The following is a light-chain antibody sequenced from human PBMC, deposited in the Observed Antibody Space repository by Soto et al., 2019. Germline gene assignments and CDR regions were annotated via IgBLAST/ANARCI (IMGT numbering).Light chain of an antibody. J-gene: IGKJ3*01. Sequence: DIQMTQAPSSVFSSVGGRVMITCWASQGIRSWLAWYQQKPGKAPKLLIYAASSLQSGVPSRFSGSGSGTDFTLTISSLQPEDFATYYCQQANSFPFTFGPGTKVDIK. CDR3: QQANSFPFT. CDR2: AAS. V-gene: IGKV1-12*01. CDR1: QGIRSW.